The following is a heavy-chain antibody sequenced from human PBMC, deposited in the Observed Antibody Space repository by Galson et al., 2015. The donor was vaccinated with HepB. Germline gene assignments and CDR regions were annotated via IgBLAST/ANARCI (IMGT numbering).Heavy chain of an antibody. CDR2: ISSSSSYI. CDR1: GFTFSSYS. CDR3: ARDYGSSGWYRWFDP. J-gene: IGHJ5*02. V-gene: IGHV3-21*01. D-gene: IGHD6-19*01. Sequence: SLRLSCAASGFTFSSYSMNWVRQAPGKGLEWVSSISSSSSYIYYADSVKGRFTISRDNAKNSLYLQMNSLRAEDTAVYYCARDYGSSGWYRWFDPWGQGTLVTVSS.